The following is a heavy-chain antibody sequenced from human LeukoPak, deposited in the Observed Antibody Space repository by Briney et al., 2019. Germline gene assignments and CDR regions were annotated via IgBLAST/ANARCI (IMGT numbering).Heavy chain of an antibody. Sequence: ASVKVSCKASGYTFTSYYMHWVRQAPGQGLEWMGIINPSGGGTSYAQNFQGRVTMTRDTSTSTVYMELSSPKSETTAVYYCARFHSSLHTAGDYWGQGTLVTVSS. V-gene: IGHV1-46*01. J-gene: IGHJ4*02. CDR2: INPSGGGT. CDR3: ARFHSSLHTAGDY. D-gene: IGHD5-18*01. CDR1: GYTFTSYY.